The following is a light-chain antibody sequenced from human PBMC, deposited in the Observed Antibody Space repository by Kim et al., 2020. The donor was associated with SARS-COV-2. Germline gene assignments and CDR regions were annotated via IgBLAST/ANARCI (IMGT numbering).Light chain of an antibody. CDR1: KLGDKY. V-gene: IGLV3-1*01. J-gene: IGLJ2*01. CDR3: QAWDSSTAV. CDR2: QDS. Sequence: MSPGQTASITCSGDKLGDKYACWYQQKPGQSPLLVIYQDSKRPSGIPERFSGSNSGNTATLTISGTQAMDEADYYCQAWDSSTAVFGGGTQLTVL.